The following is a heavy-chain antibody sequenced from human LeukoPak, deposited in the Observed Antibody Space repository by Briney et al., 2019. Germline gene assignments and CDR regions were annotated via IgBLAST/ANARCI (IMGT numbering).Heavy chain of an antibody. CDR2: ISGSGGST. J-gene: IGHJ4*02. V-gene: IGHV3-23*01. CDR3: AKTRGSYSNYFDY. Sequence: GGSLRLSCAASGFTFSSYAMSWVRQAPGKGLEWVSAISGSGGSTYYADSVKGRFTISRDNSKITLYLQMNSLRAEDTAVYYCAKTRGSYSNYFDYWGQGTLVTVSS. D-gene: IGHD1-26*01. CDR1: GFTFSSYA.